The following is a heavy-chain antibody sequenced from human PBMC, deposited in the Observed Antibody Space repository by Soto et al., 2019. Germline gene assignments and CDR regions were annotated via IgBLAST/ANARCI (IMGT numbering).Heavy chain of an antibody. CDR1: GFTFSSYG. V-gene: IGHV3-30*18. J-gene: IGHJ6*03. CDR3: AKDPTIFGVVIIPYYMDV. Sequence: QVQLVESGGGVVQPGRSLRLSCAASGFTFSSYGMHWVRQAPGKGLEWVAVISYDGSNKYYADSVKGRFTISRDNSKNTPYLQMNSLRAEDTAVYYCAKDPTIFGVVIIPYYMDVWGKGTTVTVSS. D-gene: IGHD3-3*01. CDR2: ISYDGSNK.